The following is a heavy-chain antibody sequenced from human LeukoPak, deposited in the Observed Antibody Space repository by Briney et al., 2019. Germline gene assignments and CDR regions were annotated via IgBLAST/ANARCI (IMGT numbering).Heavy chain of an antibody. CDR1: GFTFSSYG. D-gene: IGHD2-21*02. Sequence: GGSLRLSCAASGFTFSSYGMHWVRQAPGKGLEGVAVIWYDGSNKYYADSVKGRFTISRDNSKNTPYLQMNSLRAEDTAVYYCAKDPRASIVVVTPGAFDIWGQGTMVTVSS. V-gene: IGHV3-33*06. CDR2: IWYDGSNK. CDR3: AKDPRASIVVVTPGAFDI. J-gene: IGHJ3*02.